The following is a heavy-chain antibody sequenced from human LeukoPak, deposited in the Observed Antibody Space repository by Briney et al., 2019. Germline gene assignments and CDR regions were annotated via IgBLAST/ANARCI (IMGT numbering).Heavy chain of an antibody. Sequence: GGSLTLSCAASGFTFSSYCMHWVRQARGKGLVWVSRINSDWSSTSYADSVEARFTISRDNAKNTLYTQMNSLRAEDTAVYYCAKRDYWGQGTLVTVSS. CDR1: GFTFSSYC. CDR3: AKRDY. CDR2: INSDWSST. J-gene: IGHJ4*02. V-gene: IGHV3-74*01.